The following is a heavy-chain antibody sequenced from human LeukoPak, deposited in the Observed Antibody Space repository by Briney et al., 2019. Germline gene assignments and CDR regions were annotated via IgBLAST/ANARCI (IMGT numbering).Heavy chain of an antibody. Sequence: PGGSLRLSRAASGFTFSSYGMHWVRQARAKGLEWVAVISYDGSNKYHADSVKGRFTISRDNSKNTLYLQMNSLRAEDTAVYYCARVRVPSYYCDYWGQGTLVTVSS. CDR3: ARVRVPSYYCDY. CDR1: GFTFSSYG. J-gene: IGHJ4*02. V-gene: IGHV3-30*03. D-gene: IGHD6-6*01. CDR2: ISYDGSNK.